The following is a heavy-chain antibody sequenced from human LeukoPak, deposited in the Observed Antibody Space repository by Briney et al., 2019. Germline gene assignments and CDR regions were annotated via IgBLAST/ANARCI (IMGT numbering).Heavy chain of an antibody. CDR3: AKRARCGGDCYYFDY. Sequence: GRSLRFSCAASGFTFDGYAMHWVRQAPGKGLEWVSGISWNSGSIGYADSVKGRFTISRDNAKNSLYLQMNSLRAEDTALYYCAKRARCGGDCYYFDYWGQGTLVTVSS. V-gene: IGHV3-9*01. D-gene: IGHD2-21*02. CDR2: ISWNSGSI. J-gene: IGHJ4*02. CDR1: GFTFDGYA.